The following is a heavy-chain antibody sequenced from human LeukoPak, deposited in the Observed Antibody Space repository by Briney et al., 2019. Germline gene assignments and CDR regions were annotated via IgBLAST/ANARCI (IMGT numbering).Heavy chain of an antibody. D-gene: IGHD3-10*01. Sequence: SETLSLTCTVSGGSISSRSYYWGWIRQPPGKGLEWIGSISYSGSTYYNLSLKSRVIISIDTSKNQFSLRLSSVTAADTAVYYCVRLGGSMVRETRGWFDPWGQGTLVTVSS. CDR2: ISYSGST. CDR3: VRLGGSMVRETRGWFDP. CDR1: GGSISSRSYY. V-gene: IGHV4-39*01. J-gene: IGHJ5*02.